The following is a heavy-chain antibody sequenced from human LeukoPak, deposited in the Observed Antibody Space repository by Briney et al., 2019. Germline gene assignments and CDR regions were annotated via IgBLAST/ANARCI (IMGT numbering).Heavy chain of an antibody. CDR2: IKEDGSDK. CDR3: ARLKDAVTIFDC. CDR1: GFTFTNYW. V-gene: IGHV3-7*01. J-gene: IGHJ5*01. D-gene: IGHD4-17*01. Sequence: GGSLRLSCIASGFTFTNYWMSWVRQAPGKGLEWVASIKEDGSDKRYVDAVEGQFTISRDNTKNSLYVQMSSLRAEDTAMYYCARLKDAVTIFDCWGQGILVTVSS.